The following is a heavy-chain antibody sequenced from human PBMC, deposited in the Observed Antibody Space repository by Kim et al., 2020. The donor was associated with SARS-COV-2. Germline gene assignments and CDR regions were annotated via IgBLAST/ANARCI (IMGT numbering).Heavy chain of an antibody. J-gene: IGHJ3*02. D-gene: IGHD3-10*01. CDR2: ISGSGGST. CDR3: AKAGLLWFGGELHDAFDI. CDR1: GFTFSSYA. Sequence: GGSLRLSCAASGFTFSSYAMSWVRQAPGKGLEWVSAISGSGGSTYYADSVKGRFTISRDNSKNTLYLQMNSLRAEDTAVYYCAKAGLLWFGGELHDAFDIWGQGTMVTVSS. V-gene: IGHV3-23*01.